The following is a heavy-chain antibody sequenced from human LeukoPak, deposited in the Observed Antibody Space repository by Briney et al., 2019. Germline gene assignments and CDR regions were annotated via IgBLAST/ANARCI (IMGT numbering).Heavy chain of an antibody. D-gene: IGHD3-16*02. CDR3: VSGNDPDSLGETYRLDAFDI. Sequence: GGSLRLSCAASGYTFRDYSVNWVRQVPGKGLERVSSISSTRTYIYYAASVKGRFTISRDNAKNSLFLQMNSLRDEDTAVYYCVSGNDPDSLGETYRLDAFDISGQGTMVIVSS. CDR2: ISSTRTYI. V-gene: IGHV3-21*01. CDR1: GYTFRDYS. J-gene: IGHJ3*02.